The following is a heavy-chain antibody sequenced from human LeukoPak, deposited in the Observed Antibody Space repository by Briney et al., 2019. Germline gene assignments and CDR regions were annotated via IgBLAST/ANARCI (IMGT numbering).Heavy chain of an antibody. J-gene: IGHJ6*03. V-gene: IGHV1-69-2*01. D-gene: IGHD2-15*01. CDR2: VDPEDGKI. Sequence: ATVKISCDTSGYTVTEYYIHWVQQAPGKRLEWLGHVDPEDGKIVLSEKLRERVTVCADSSTNTAYMWLCRLKSEDSAVYFCATDAREGYCDSCYMDVWGNGTTVIVS. CDR3: ATDAREGYCDSCYMDV. CDR1: GYTVTEYY.